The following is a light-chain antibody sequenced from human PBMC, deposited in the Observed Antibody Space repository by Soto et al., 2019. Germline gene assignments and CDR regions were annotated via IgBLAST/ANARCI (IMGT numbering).Light chain of an antibody. V-gene: IGKV1-13*02. CDR2: DAS. CDR1: QGISRA. Sequence: AIQLTQSPSSLSASVGDRVTITCRASQGISRALAWYQQKPGKAPNLLISDASSLESGVPSRFSGSGSGTDFTLIISSLQPEDFATYYYQQFISSPLTFGGGTKVEIK. J-gene: IGKJ4*01. CDR3: QQFISSPLT.